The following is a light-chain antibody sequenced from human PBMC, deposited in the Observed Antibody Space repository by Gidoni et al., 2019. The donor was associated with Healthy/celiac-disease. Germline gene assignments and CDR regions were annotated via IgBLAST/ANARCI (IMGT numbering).Light chain of an antibody. J-gene: IGKJ1*01. CDR3: QQSYSTPGT. CDR2: AAS. Sequence: DIPMTQSPSSLSASVGDRVTIPCRASQSISSYLNWYQQKPGKAPKLLIYAASSLQSGVPSRFSGSGSGTDFTLTISSLQPEDFATYYCQQSYSTPGTFGQGTKVEIK. CDR1: QSISSY. V-gene: IGKV1-39*01.